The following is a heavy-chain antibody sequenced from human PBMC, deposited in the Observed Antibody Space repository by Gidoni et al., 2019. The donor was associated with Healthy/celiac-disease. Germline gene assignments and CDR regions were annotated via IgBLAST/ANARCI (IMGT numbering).Heavy chain of an antibody. J-gene: IGHJ4*02. CDR2: IGTAGDT. D-gene: IGHD3-10*01. V-gene: IGHV3-13*04. CDR3: ARRGPTMEFDY. CDR1: GFTFSSYD. Sequence: EVQLVESGGGLVQPGGSLRLSCAASGFTFSSYDMHWVRQATGKGLEWFSAIGTAGDTYYPGSVKGRFTISRENAKNSLYLQMNSLRAGDTAVYYCARRGPTMEFDYWGQGTLVTVSS.